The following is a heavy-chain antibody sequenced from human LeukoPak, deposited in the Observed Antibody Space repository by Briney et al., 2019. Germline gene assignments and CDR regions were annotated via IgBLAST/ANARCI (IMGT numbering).Heavy chain of an antibody. CDR1: GFTFSSFS. V-gene: IGHV3-21*04. J-gene: IGHJ4*02. CDR3: AKVFVAAAAGTIDY. CDR2: ISSSTYI. D-gene: IGHD6-13*01. Sequence: GGSLRLSCAASGFTFSSFSMNWVRQAPGKGLEWVSSISSSTYIYYADSVKGRFTISRDNAKNSLYLRMNSLRAEDTAVYYCAKVFVAAAAGTIDYWGQGTLVTVSS.